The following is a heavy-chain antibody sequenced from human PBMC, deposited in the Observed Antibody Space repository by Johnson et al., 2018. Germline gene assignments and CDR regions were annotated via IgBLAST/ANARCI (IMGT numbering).Heavy chain of an antibody. CDR2: ISSSRSYI. CDR1: GFTFSSYS. CDR3: AKDMTTVATAYFQH. V-gene: IGHV3-21*01. J-gene: IGHJ1*01. Sequence: EVQLVESGGGLVKPGGSLRLSCAASGFTFSSYSMNWVRQAPGKGLEWVSSISSSRSYIYYADSVKGRFTISRDNSKNTQYLQMNSLRAEDTAVYYGAKDMTTVATAYFQHWGQGTLVTVSA. D-gene: IGHD4-17*01.